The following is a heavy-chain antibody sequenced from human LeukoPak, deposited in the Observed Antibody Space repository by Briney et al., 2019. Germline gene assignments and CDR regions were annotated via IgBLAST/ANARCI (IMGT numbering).Heavy chain of an antibody. CDR2: IYSGGST. CDR3: ARMGVGAMGF. D-gene: IGHD1-26*01. J-gene: IGHJ4*02. Sequence: GGSLRLSCAASGFPVSSNYMSWVPQAPGRGVEWVSVIYSGGSTYYAVSVKGRFTISRDNSKNLLYLQMNSLRAEDTAVYYCARMGVGAMGFWGQGTLVTVSS. CDR1: GFPVSSNY. V-gene: IGHV3-53*01.